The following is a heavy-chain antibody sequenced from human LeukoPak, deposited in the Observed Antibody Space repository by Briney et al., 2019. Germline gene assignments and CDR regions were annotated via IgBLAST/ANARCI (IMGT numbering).Heavy chain of an antibody. CDR1: GDSITSKDYY. Sequence: KASETLSLTCTVSGDSITSKDYYWNRIRQPPGRGLEWIGNIYYSGDIYYSPSLKVRILISRDKSKNQFSLDLTSVTGADTAVYYCVREKWVRDDNGWHHYGMDVWGQGTTVIVSS. J-gene: IGHJ6*02. D-gene: IGHD1-26*01. V-gene: IGHV4-30-4*01. CDR2: IYYSGDI. CDR3: VREKWVRDDNGWHHYGMDV.